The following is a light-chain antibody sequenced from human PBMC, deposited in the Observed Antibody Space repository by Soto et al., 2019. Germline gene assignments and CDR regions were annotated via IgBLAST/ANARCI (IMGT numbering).Light chain of an antibody. V-gene: IGKV3-20*01. CDR2: GAS. J-gene: IGKJ1*01. CDR3: QQYGSPWWT. Sequence: TQSPGTLSLSPGERATLSXXXXXSVSSSYLAWYQQKPGQAPRLLIYGASSRATGIPDRFSGSGSGTDFTLTISRLEPEDFAVYYCQQYGSPWWTFGQGTKVEIK. CDR1: XSVSSSY.